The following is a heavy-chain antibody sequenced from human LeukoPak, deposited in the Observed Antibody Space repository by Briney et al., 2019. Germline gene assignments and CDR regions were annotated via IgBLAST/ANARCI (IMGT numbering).Heavy chain of an antibody. J-gene: IGHJ4*02. Sequence: GGSLRLSCAASGFTVSSNYMSWVRQAPGKGLEWVAVISYDGSNKYYADSVKGRFTISRDNSKNTLYLQMNSLRAEDTAVYYCARDLFGYCSGGSCYQAHYWGQGTLVTVSS. V-gene: IGHV3-30-3*01. D-gene: IGHD2-15*01. CDR3: ARDLFGYCSGGSCYQAHY. CDR1: GFTVSSNY. CDR2: ISYDGSNK.